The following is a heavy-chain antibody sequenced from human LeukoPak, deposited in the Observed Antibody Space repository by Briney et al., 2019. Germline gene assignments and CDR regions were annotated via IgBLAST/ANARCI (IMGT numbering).Heavy chain of an antibody. J-gene: IGHJ6*03. CDR2: IYTSGST. CDR1: GGSISSGSYY. V-gene: IGHV4-61*02. D-gene: IGHD2-2*02. Sequence: PSETLSLTCTVSGGSISSGSYYWSWIRQPAGKGLEWIGRIYTSGSTNYNPSLKSRVTISVDTSKNQFSLKLSSVTAADTAVYYCARDTIDCSSTSCYTYYYYYYMDVWGKGTTVTVSS. CDR3: ARDTIDCSSTSCYTYYYYYYMDV.